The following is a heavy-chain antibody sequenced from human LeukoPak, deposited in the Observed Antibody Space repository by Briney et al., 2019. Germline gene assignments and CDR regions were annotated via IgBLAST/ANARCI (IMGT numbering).Heavy chain of an antibody. D-gene: IGHD3/OR15-3a*01. CDR2: INTDGSST. CDR1: GFTFSSYA. Sequence: GGSLRLSCAASGFTFSSYAMSWVRQAPGKGLVWVSRINTDGSSTSYADSVKGRFTISRDNAKNTLYLQMNSLRAEDTAVYYCVREDLGIEYWGQGTLVTVS. CDR3: VREDLGIEY. J-gene: IGHJ4*02. V-gene: IGHV3-74*01.